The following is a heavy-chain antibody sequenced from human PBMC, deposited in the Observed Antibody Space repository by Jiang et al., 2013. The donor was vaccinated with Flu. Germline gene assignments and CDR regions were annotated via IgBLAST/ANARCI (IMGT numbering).Heavy chain of an antibody. CDR3: ARDRTGDYGGNSDYYYYMDV. D-gene: IGHD4-23*01. Sequence: LEWMGWINPNSGGTNYAQKFQGWVTMTRDTSISTAYMELSRLRSDDTAVYYCARDRTGDYGGNSDYYYYMDVWGKGTTVTVSS. J-gene: IGHJ6*03. CDR2: INPNSGGT. V-gene: IGHV1-2*04.